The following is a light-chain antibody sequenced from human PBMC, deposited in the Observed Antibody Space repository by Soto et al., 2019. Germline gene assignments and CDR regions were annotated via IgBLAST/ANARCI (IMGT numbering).Light chain of an antibody. V-gene: IGKV3-11*01. CDR2: GAS. Sequence: IVISQSPATLSVSPGEGVTLSCRASQSVRSHLALYQQKPGQPPRLLIYGASTRATGIPARFSGSGSGTDFTLTISSLEPEDFAVYYCQQRSSFGGGTKVDIK. CDR1: QSVRSH. CDR3: QQRSS. J-gene: IGKJ4*01.